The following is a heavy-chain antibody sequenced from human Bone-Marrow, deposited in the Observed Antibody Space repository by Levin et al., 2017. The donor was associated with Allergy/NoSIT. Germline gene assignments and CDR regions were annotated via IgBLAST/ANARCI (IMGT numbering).Heavy chain of an antibody. CDR2: IYNSGIT. Sequence: SQTLSLTCTVSGVSISSYYWSWIRQPPGKGLEWIGYIYNSGITNYNPSLKSRVTTSLDMSKNQFSLRLNSVTAADTAVYYCVRVIRTSGSRHYYYYMDVWGKGTTVTVS. CDR1: GVSISSYY. J-gene: IGHJ6*03. D-gene: IGHD1-1*01. CDR3: VRVIRTSGSRHYYYYMDV. V-gene: IGHV4-59*01.